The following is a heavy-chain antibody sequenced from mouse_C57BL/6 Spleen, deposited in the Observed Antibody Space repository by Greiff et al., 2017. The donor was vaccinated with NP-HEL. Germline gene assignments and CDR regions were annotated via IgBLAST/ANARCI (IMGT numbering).Heavy chain of an antibody. CDR2: IHPNSGST. CDR1: GYTFTGYW. Sequence: QVQLQQPGAELVKPGASVKLSCKASGYTFTGYWMHWVKQRPGQGLEWIGMIHPNSGSTNYNEKFKSKATLTVDKSSSTAYMQLSILTSEDSAVYYCARDPTTVVAVLNYYAMDYWGQGTSVTVSS. CDR3: ARDPTTVVAVLNYYAMDY. J-gene: IGHJ4*01. D-gene: IGHD1-1*01. V-gene: IGHV1-64*01.